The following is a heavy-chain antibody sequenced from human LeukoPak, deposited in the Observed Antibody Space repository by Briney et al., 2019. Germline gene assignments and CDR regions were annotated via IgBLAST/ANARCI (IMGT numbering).Heavy chain of an antibody. Sequence: GGSLRLSCAASGFTFSSYWMRWVRQAPGKGLEWVAHIKQEGSEKYYVDSVKGRFTISRDNAKNSLYLQMNSLRAEDTAVYYCARDPCSSTSCYTPFDYWGQGTLVTVSS. V-gene: IGHV3-7*03. CDR3: ARDPCSSTSCYTPFDY. D-gene: IGHD2-2*02. CDR1: GFTFSSYW. J-gene: IGHJ4*02. CDR2: IKQEGSEK.